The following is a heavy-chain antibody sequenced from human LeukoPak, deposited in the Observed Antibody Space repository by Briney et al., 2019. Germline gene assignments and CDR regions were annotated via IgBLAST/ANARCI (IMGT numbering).Heavy chain of an antibody. CDR2: ISGSSVYT. CDR1: GFTFSSYA. D-gene: IGHD4-17*01. CDR3: AKDRSGYGDYGFDY. V-gene: IGHV3-23*01. J-gene: IGHJ4*02. Sequence: GGSLRLSCAASGFTFSSYAMSWVRQAPGKGLEWVSAISGSSVYTYYVDSVKGRFTISRDSSKNTLFLQMNSLRAEDTAVYYCAKDRSGYGDYGFDYWGQGTLVTVSS.